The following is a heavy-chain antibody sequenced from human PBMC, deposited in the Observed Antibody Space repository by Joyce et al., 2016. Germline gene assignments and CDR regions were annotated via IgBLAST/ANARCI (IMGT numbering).Heavy chain of an antibody. V-gene: IGHV4-61*01. D-gene: IGHD3-10*01. CDR3: ATSLPSRVGGFQFFGMDV. J-gene: IGHJ6*02. CDR2: MYNSETP. Sequence: HLQESGPGLVKPSETLSLTCTISGDSFSDTSYYWTWIRQPPGKGLEWLGFMYNSETPRYNPSLGGRLSISAGAAKKQFSLRLTSVTSADTAVYYCATSLPSRVGGFQFFGMDVWGQGTTVIVS. CDR1: GDSFSDTSYY.